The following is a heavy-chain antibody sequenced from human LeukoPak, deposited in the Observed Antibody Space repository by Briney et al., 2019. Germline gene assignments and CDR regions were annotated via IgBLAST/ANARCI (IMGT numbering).Heavy chain of an antibody. Sequence: GRSLRLSYTASGFTFGDYAMSWFRQAPGKGLEWVGFIRSKAYGGTTEYAASVKGRFTISRDDSKSIAYLQMNSLKTEDTAVYYCTRERETPSPTPSDYWGQGTLVTVSS. CDR3: TRERETPSPTPSDY. CDR1: GFTFGDYA. V-gene: IGHV3-49*03. CDR2: IRSKAYGGTT. D-gene: IGHD1-26*01. J-gene: IGHJ4*02.